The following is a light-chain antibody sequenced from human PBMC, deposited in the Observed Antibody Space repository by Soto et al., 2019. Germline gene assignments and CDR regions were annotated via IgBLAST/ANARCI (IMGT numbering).Light chain of an antibody. CDR1: SSDVGGYNY. Sequence: QSVLTQPRSVSGSPGQSVAISCTGTSSDVGGYNYVSWFQQHPGKVPKLIISDVNKRPSGVPDRFAGSKSGNTASLTTSGLQAEDEADYYCCSYAGSYSYVFGTGTKVTV. CDR3: CSYAGSYSYV. V-gene: IGLV2-11*01. CDR2: DVN. J-gene: IGLJ1*01.